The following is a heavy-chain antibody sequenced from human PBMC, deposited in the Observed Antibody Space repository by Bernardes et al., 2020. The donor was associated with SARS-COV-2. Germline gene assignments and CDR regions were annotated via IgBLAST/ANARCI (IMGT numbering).Heavy chain of an antibody. CDR3: AKEDDYCSGGSCYSGYFDY. J-gene: IGHJ4*02. D-gene: IGHD2-15*01. CDR1: GFTFSSYA. Sequence: GGSLRLSCAASGFTFSSYAMSWVRQAPGKGLEWVSAISGSGGSTYYADSVKGRFTISRDNSKNTLYLQMNSLRAEDTAVYYCAKEDDYCSGGSCYSGYFDYWGQGTLVTVSS. CDR2: ISGSGGST. V-gene: IGHV3-23*01.